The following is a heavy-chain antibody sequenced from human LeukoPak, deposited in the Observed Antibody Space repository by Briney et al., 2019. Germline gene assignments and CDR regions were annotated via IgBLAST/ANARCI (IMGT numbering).Heavy chain of an antibody. CDR3: ARVEVTTSSDAFDI. V-gene: IGHV3-53*01. CDR2: IFSGGRI. CDR1: GFTVSSNY. Sequence: GGSLRLSCAASGFTVSSNYMSWVRQAPGKGLEWVSIIFSGGRIDYADSVKGRFTISRDNSKNTLYLQMNSLRAEDTALYYCARVEVTTSSDAFDIWGQGTMVTVSS. J-gene: IGHJ3*02. D-gene: IGHD4-17*01.